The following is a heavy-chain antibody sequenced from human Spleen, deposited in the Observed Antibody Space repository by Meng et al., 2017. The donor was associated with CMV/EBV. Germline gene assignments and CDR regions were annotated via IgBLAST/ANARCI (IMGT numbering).Heavy chain of an antibody. V-gene: IGHV1-18*01. Sequence: ASVKVSCKASGYTFSDYGFSWVRQAPGQGPEWMGWISAYNGNTNYAQKLQGRVTMTTDTSTSTAYMELRSLRSDDTAVYYCARDTLAVAATSWFDPWGQGTLVTVSS. CDR3: ARDTLAVAATSWFDP. J-gene: IGHJ5*02. D-gene: IGHD6-19*01. CDR1: GYTFSDYG. CDR2: ISAYNGNT.